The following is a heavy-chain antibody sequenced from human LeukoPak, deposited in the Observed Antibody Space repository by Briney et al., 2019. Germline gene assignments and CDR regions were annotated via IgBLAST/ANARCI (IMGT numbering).Heavy chain of an antibody. CDR1: GGSISSYY. CDR2: IYTSGST. D-gene: IGHD6-13*01. CDR3: ARHSSSWRTVDY. J-gene: IGHJ4*02. Sequence: SETLSLTCTVSGGSISSYYWSWIRQPAGKGLEWIGRIYTSGSTNYNPSLESRVTMSVDTSKNQFSLKLSSVTAADTAVYYCARHSSSWRTVDYWGQGTLVTVSS. V-gene: IGHV4-4*07.